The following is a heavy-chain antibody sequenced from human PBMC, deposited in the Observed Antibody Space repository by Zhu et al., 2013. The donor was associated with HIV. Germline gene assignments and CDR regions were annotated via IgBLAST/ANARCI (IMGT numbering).Heavy chain of an antibody. CDR3: ARDHTVSWAYDV. CDR2: INPKNGDT. J-gene: IGHJ3*01. CDR1: GYSFTVYY. Sequence: VKVSCKASGYSFTVYYLHWVRQAPGQGPETMGWINPKNGDTKYAQRFQGRVTMTRDTSISTIYMELSRLTSDDTAVYYCARDHTVSWAYDVWGQGDNGHRLF. D-gene: IGHD4-4*01. V-gene: IGHV1-2*02.